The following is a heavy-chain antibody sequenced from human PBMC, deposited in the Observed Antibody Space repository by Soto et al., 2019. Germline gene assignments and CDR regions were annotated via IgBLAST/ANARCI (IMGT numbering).Heavy chain of an antibody. CDR2: ISYDGSNK. CDR3: AKGDPTDAFDI. Sequence: GGSLRLSCAASGCTFSSYGMHWVRQAPGKGLEWVAVISYDGSNKYYADSVKGRFTISRDNSKNTLYLQMNSLRAEDTAVYYCAKGDPTDAFDIWGQGTMVTVSS. V-gene: IGHV3-30*18. J-gene: IGHJ3*02. CDR1: GCTFSSYG.